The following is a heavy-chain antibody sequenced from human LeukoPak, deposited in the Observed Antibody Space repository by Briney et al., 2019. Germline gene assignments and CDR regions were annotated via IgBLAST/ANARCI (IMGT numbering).Heavy chain of an antibody. CDR2: IHYSGST. Sequence: SETLSLTCTVSGGSISSYYWSWVRQPPGKGLEWIGYIHYSGSTDYNPSLKSRVTISVDTSRNQFSLKLSSVTAADTAVYFCARAPAGDYFDYWGQGTLVTVSS. J-gene: IGHJ4*02. V-gene: IGHV4-59*01. CDR3: ARAPAGDYFDY. CDR1: GGSISSYY. D-gene: IGHD2-2*01.